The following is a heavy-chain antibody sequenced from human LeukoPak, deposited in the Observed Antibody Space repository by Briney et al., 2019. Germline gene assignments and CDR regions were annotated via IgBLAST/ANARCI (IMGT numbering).Heavy chain of an antibody. CDR2: IRSKAYGGTT. J-gene: IGHJ6*02. CDR1: GFTFSSYE. D-gene: IGHD3-22*01. CDR3: TRDGLYYYDNTGGMDV. Sequence: GGSLRLSCAASGFTFSSYEMNWVRQAPGKGLEWVGFIRSKAYGGTTEYAASVKGRFTISRDDSKSIAYLQMNSLKTEDTAVYYCTRDGLYYYDNTGGMDVRGQGTTVTVSS. V-gene: IGHV3-49*04.